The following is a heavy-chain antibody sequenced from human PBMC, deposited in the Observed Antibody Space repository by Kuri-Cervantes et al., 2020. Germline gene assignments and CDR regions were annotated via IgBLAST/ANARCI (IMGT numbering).Heavy chain of an antibody. CDR1: GFTVSSNY. Sequence: GSLRLSCAASGFTVSSNYMSWVRQAPGKGLEWIGSIYYSGSTYYNPSLKSRVTISVDTSKNQFSLKLSSVTAADTAVYYCARLPLGTEVYFDYWGQGTLVTVSS. V-gene: IGHV4-39*01. CDR3: ARLPLGTEVYFDY. J-gene: IGHJ4*02. CDR2: IYYSGST. D-gene: IGHD3-16*01.